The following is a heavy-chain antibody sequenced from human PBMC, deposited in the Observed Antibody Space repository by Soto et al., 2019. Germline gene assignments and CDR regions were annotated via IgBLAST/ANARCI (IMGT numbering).Heavy chain of an antibody. D-gene: IGHD5-12*01. Sequence: QVQLQESGPGLVKPSQTLSLTCTVSGGSISNADYYWSWVRQPPGKGLEWIGYIYYSGSSFFNPSLKSRVTMSKDTSKNQFSLRLTSVTAADXXXYYCARAIVVTVGGMDVWGRGTTVT. J-gene: IGHJ6*02. CDR2: IYYSGSS. CDR1: GGSISNADYY. CDR3: ARAIVVTVGGMDV. V-gene: IGHV4-30-4*01.